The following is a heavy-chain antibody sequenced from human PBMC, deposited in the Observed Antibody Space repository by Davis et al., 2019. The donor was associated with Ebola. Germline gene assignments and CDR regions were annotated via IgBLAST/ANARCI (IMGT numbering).Heavy chain of an antibody. CDR1: GGTFSSYG. Sequence: AASVKVSCKASGGTFSSYGISWVRQAPGQGLEWMGWISAYNGNTNYAQKLQGRVTMTTDTSTSTAYMELRSLGSDDTAVYYCARHIPITNFDYWGQGTLVTVSS. D-gene: IGHD3-10*01. J-gene: IGHJ4*02. CDR2: ISAYNGNT. V-gene: IGHV1-18*01. CDR3: ARHIPITNFDY.